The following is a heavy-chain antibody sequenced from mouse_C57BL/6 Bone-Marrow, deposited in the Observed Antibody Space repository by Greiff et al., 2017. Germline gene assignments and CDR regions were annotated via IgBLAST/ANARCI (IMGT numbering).Heavy chain of an antibody. D-gene: IGHD1-1*01. CDR1: GYTFTSYW. CDR3: AREGFITTVPFAY. CDR2: IDPSDSYT. J-gene: IGHJ3*01. V-gene: IGHV1-69*01. Sequence: QVQLQQPGAELVMPGASVKLSCKASGYTFTSYWMHWVKQRPGQGLEWIGEIDPSDSYTNYNQKFKGKSTLTVDKSSSTAYMQLSSLTSEDSAVYYCAREGFITTVPFAYWGQWTLVTVSA.